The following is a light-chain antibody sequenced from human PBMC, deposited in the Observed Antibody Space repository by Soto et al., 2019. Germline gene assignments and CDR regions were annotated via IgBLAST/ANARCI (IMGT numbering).Light chain of an antibody. CDR3: QQYHSYRT. J-gene: IGKJ1*01. CDR2: DAS. CDR1: QSVRNW. V-gene: IGKV1-5*01. Sequence: DIQMTQSPSTLFASVGARVTITCRASQSVRNWLAWYQQKPGRAPQLLICDASSLESGVPSRFSGSGSGTVFTLTISSLQSDDFATYYCQQYHSYRTFGQGTKVDIK.